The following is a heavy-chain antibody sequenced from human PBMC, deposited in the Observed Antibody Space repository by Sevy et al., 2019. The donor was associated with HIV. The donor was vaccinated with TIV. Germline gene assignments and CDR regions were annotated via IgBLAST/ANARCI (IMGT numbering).Heavy chain of an antibody. J-gene: IGHJ4*01. CDR3: AKGTVAAPVGNYFDH. D-gene: IGHD6-25*01. Sequence: GGSLRLSCAASGFSFMPYAMSWVRQAPGKGLEWVSGISGSSGLTYYADSVKGRFTISRDNSKNTRYLQMENLRADDTAVYYCAKGTVAAPVGNYFDHWGHGALVTVSS. V-gene: IGHV3-23*01. CDR1: GFSFMPYA. CDR2: ISGSSGLT.